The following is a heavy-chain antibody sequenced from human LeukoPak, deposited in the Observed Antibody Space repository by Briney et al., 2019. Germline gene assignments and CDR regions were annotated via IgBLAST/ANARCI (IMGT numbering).Heavy chain of an antibody. J-gene: IGHJ5*02. CDR1: GYTFTGYY. D-gene: IGHD2-2*01. Sequence: GASVKVSCKASGYTFTGYYMHWVRQAAGQGLEWMGWINPNSGGTNYAQKFQGRVTMTRDTSISTAYMELSRLRSDDTAVYYCARSRLGYCSSTSCYLFDPWGQGTLVTVSS. CDR2: INPNSGGT. CDR3: ARSRLGYCSSTSCYLFDP. V-gene: IGHV1-2*02.